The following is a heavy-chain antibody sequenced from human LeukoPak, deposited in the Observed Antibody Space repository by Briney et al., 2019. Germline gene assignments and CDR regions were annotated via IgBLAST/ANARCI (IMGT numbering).Heavy chain of an antibody. D-gene: IGHD2-15*01. CDR1: GGSISSYY. Sequence: PSETLSLTCTVSGGSISSYYWSWIRQPPGKGLEWIGYIYYSGSTNYNPSLKSRVTISVDTSKNQFSLKLSSVTAADTAVYYCARRGYPNASYFDYWGQGTLVTVSS. V-gene: IGHV4-59*08. CDR2: IYYSGST. J-gene: IGHJ4*02. CDR3: ARRGYPNASYFDY.